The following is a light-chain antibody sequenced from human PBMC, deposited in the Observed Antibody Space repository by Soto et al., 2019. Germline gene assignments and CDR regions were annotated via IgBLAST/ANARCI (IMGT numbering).Light chain of an antibody. CDR3: QQYYSYVIT. CDR1: QGISSY. CDR2: AAS. V-gene: IGKV1-8*01. Sequence: AIRMTQSPSSFSASTGDRVTITCRASQGISSYLAWYQQKPGKAPKLLIYAASTLQSGVPSRFSGSGSGTDFTLTISCLQSEDFATEYCQQYYSYVITFGQGTRLEIK. J-gene: IGKJ5*01.